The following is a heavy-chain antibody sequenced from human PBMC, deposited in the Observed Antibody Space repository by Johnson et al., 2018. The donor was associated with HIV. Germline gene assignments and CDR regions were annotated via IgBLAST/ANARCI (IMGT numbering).Heavy chain of an antibody. J-gene: IGHJ3*02. CDR1: GFTFSSYA. Sequence: VQLVESGGGLVQPGGSLRLSCAASGFTFSSYAMSWVRQAPGKGLEWVSAISGSGDSAYYEDSVTGRFTIARNYVQNSMLLQMNSLRADDTAVYFCVRRMVVGYVAFDIWGQGTMVSVSS. D-gene: IGHD2-21*01. CDR2: ISGSGDSA. V-gene: IGHV3-23*04. CDR3: VRRMVVGYVAFDI.